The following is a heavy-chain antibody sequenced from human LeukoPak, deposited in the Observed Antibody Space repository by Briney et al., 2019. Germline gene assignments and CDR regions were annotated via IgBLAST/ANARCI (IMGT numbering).Heavy chain of an antibody. V-gene: IGHV4-38-2*01. CDR3: ARASPADTFGLWIDF. D-gene: IGHD5-18*01. J-gene: IGHJ4*02. CDR1: GHSIRSDYY. CDR2: IYHNGNT. Sequence: PSETLSLTCAVSGHSIRSDYYWGWNRQPPGKGLEWIGCIYHNGNTYYSPSLEGRVTISVDTPKNQFSLKLSSVTAADTAVYYCARASPADTFGLWIDFWGQGTLVTVSS.